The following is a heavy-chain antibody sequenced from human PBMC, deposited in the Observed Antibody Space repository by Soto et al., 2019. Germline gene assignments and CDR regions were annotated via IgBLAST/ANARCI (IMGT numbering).Heavy chain of an antibody. D-gene: IGHD3-3*01. V-gene: IGHV4-30-4*01. Sequence: PSETMSLTCSVAGGYISGGCYYWSWISKPPGKGLEWIGYIYYSGSTYYNPSLKSRVTISVDTSKNQFSLKLSSVTAADTAVYYCARGGLYYDFWSGTPYYYGMDVWGQGTTVTVSS. J-gene: IGHJ6*02. CDR3: ARGGLYYDFWSGTPYYYGMDV. CDR1: GGYISGGCYY. CDR2: IYYSGST.